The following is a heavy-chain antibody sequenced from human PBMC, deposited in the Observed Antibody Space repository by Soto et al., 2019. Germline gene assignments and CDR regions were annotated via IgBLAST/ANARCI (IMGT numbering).Heavy chain of an antibody. J-gene: IGHJ3*02. Sequence: SENLSITSTVHGGSISGDQWNWIRQPPGKGLEWIAYVSSSGSTKYNPSLKSRVTISIDTTKNQFSLRLSSVTAADTAVYYCASGFYDSRGYSEAFDIWVQGSKVT. D-gene: IGHD3-22*01. CDR2: VSSSGST. CDR1: GGSISGDQ. V-gene: IGHV4-59*01. CDR3: ASGFYDSRGYSEAFDI.